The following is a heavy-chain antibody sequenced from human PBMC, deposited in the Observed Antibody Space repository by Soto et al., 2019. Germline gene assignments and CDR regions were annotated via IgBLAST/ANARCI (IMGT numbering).Heavy chain of an antibody. D-gene: IGHD4-17*01. J-gene: IGHJ4*02. Sequence: SETLSLTCTVSGGSVSSGSYYWTWIRQPPGKGLEWIGYIYDSGSTNYNPSLKSRLTMSVDTSKNQFSLKLTSVTAADTAVYYCARDLTYGGNSLDYWGQGTLVTVSS. CDR2: IYDSGST. V-gene: IGHV4-61*01. CDR3: ARDLTYGGNSLDY. CDR1: GGSVSSGSYY.